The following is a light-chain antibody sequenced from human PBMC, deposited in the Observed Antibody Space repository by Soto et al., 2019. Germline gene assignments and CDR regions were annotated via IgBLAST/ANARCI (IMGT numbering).Light chain of an antibody. CDR3: SSYTTGTTRVI. Sequence: LTQPASVSGSLRQSITISCTGSRSDIGGYNYVSWYQHHPGKAPKLIVFEVSNRPSGVSFRFSGSKSGNTASLTISGLQAEDEADYYCSSYTTGTTRVIFGGGTKVTVL. CDR1: RSDIGGYNY. V-gene: IGLV2-14*01. J-gene: IGLJ2*01. CDR2: EVS.